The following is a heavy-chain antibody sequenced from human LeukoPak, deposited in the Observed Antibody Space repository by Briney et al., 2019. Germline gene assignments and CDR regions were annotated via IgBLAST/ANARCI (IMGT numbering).Heavy chain of an antibody. D-gene: IGHD6-13*01. J-gene: IGHJ3*02. CDR2: ISAYNGNT. V-gene: IGHV1-18*01. CDR1: GYTFTSYG. CDR3: ARDWFDRRSWYFSPGSFDI. Sequence: ASVTVSFKASGYTFTSYGISWVRQAPGQGLEGMGWISAYNGNTNYAQKLQGRVTMTTDTSTSTAYMELRSLRAEDTAVYYCARDWFDRRSWYFSPGSFDIWGQGTMVTVSS.